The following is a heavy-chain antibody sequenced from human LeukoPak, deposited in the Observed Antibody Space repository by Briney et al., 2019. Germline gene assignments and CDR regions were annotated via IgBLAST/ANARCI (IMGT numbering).Heavy chain of an antibody. CDR3: ARGPQWRGDYYYMDV. V-gene: IGHV1-8*01. D-gene: IGHD6-19*01. Sequence: ASVKVSFKASGYSFTNFDINWGRQATGQGLEWMGWMNPNSGNKGDAQKFQGRVTITMNTSITTAYMELSSLRSEDTAVYYCARGPQWRGDYYYMDVWGRGTTVTVSS. J-gene: IGHJ6*03. CDR2: MNPNSGNK. CDR1: GYSFTNFD.